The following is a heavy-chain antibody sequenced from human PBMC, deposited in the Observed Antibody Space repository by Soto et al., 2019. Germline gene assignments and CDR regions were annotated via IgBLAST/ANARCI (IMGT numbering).Heavy chain of an antibody. CDR1: GFSLSKARMG. Sequence: QITLMESGPVLVKPTETLTLTCTVSGFSLSKARMGVSWIRQPPGKALEWLAHIFWNDERSYNTSLKSRLTISRDTSKSQVVHTMTNVDPVDTGTYFCARALREGLPIYYFDSWGQGTLVTVSS. CDR2: IFWNDER. J-gene: IGHJ4*02. CDR3: ARALREGLPIYYFDS. D-gene: IGHD1-26*01. V-gene: IGHV2-26*01.